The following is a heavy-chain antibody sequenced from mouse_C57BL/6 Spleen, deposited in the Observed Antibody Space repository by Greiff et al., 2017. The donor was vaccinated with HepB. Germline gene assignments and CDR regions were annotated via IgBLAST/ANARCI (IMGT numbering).Heavy chain of an antibody. D-gene: IGHD1-1*01. CDR3: TTWDYGSRPYAMDY. J-gene: IGHJ4*01. CDR2: IDPEDGDT. CDR1: GFNIKDYY. V-gene: IGHV14-1*01. Sequence: EVQLQQSGAELVRPGASVKLSCTASGFNIKDYYMHWVKQRPEQGLEWIGRIDPEDGDTEYAPKFQGKATMTADTSSNTAYLQLSSLTSEDTAVYYCTTWDYGSRPYAMDYWGQGTSVTVSS.